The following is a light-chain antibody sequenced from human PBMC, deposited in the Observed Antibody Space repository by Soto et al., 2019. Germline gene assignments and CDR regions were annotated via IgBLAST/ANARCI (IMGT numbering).Light chain of an antibody. J-gene: IGKJ3*01. CDR3: QKYSSVPV. CDR1: QDIRNF. Sequence: DIQMTQSPTSLSASVGDRVTITCRASQDIRNFVAWYQQKPGKAPKLLIYAASTLQSGVPSRFSGSGSGTEFTLTITLLLSEDVATYSCQKYSSVPVFGPGTKVEIK. V-gene: IGKV1-27*01. CDR2: AAS.